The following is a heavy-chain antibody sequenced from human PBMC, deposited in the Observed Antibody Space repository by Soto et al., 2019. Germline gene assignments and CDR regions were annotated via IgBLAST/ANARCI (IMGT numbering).Heavy chain of an antibody. CDR1: GFIFRDYA. D-gene: IGHD3-10*01. V-gene: IGHV3-23*01. CDR3: AKVIGGSESYWGGSHSYYALDF. Sequence: GGSLRLSCAASGFIFRDYAMYWVRQAPGKGLEWVSVISGSDGTTFYADSVRGRVTSSRDNSRNMVYLQMISLRAEDTAVYYCAKVIGGSESYWGGSHSYYALDFWDQGTTVTVSS. J-gene: IGHJ6*02. CDR2: ISGSDGTT.